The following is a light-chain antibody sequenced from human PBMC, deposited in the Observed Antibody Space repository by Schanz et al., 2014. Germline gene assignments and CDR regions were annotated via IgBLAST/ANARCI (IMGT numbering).Light chain of an antibody. J-gene: IGKJ4*01. CDR3: QQRSKWPLT. V-gene: IGKV3-11*01. CDR2: AAS. Sequence: EIVLTQSPGTLSLSPGERATLSCRASQSVHSSHLAWYQQKPGQAPRLLIYAASSRATGIPARFSGSGSGTDFTLTISSLEPEDFAVYYCQQRSKWPLTFGGGTKVEIK. CDR1: QSVHSSH.